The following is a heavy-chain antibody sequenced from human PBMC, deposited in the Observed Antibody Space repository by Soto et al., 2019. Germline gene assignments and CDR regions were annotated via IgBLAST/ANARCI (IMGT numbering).Heavy chain of an antibody. Sequence: SETLSLTCTVSGGSISSYYWSWIRQPPGKGLEWIGYIYYSGSTNYNPSLKSRVTISVDTSKNQFSLKLSSVTAADTAVYYCAKLYGDYVEDAFDIWGQGTMVTVSS. J-gene: IGHJ3*02. D-gene: IGHD4-17*01. CDR3: AKLYGDYVEDAFDI. V-gene: IGHV4-59*08. CDR1: GGSISSYY. CDR2: IYYSGST.